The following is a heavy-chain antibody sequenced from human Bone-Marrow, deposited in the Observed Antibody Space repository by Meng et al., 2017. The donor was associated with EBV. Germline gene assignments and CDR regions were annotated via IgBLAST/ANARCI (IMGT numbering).Heavy chain of an antibody. J-gene: IGHJ4*02. CDR3: ARDIAASADYYFDY. CDR2: ISIDGRDK. V-gene: IGHV3-30*04. Sequence: QVQLVEAXXXXXQXXRXXRPSCAASGFTFSSYAMHWVRQAPGKGLEWVTVISIDGRDKHYADSVKGRFTISRDNSKNTLYLQMSSLRGEDTAVYYCARDIAASADYYFDYWGQGTLVTVSS. D-gene: IGHD6-13*01. CDR1: GFTFSSYA.